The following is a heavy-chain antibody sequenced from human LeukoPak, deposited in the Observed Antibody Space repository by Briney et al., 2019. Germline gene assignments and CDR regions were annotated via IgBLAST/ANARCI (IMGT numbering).Heavy chain of an antibody. Sequence: GGSLRLSCVASGFTFSDNAMTWVRQAPGKGLEWVSTISGRGGAPYYEDFVKGRSTISRDNSKNTLSLQLNSLRDEDTAVYYCAKVRMLAGSYRGLDSWGQGTLVTVSS. CDR2: ISGRGGAP. V-gene: IGHV3-23*01. CDR3: AKVRMLAGSYRGLDS. J-gene: IGHJ4*02. CDR1: GFTFSDNA. D-gene: IGHD6-19*01.